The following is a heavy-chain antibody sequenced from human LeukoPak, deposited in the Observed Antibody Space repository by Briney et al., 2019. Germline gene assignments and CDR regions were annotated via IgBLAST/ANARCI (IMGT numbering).Heavy chain of an antibody. D-gene: IGHD6-19*01. CDR3: ARGQKQWLAFYYYYYYMDV. CDR1: GGSISSSSYY. CDR2: INHSGST. Sequence: SETLSLTCTVSGGSISSSSYYWGWIRQPPGKGLEWIGEINHSGSTNYNPSLKSRVTISVDTSKNQFSLKLSSVTAADTAVYYCARGQKQWLAFYYYYYYMDVWGKGTTVTVSS. V-gene: IGHV4-39*07. J-gene: IGHJ6*03.